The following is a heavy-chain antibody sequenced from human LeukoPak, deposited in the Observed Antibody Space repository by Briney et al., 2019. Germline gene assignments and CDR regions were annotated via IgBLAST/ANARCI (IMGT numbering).Heavy chain of an antibody. CDR3: ARDRSGMAAAGTTDAFDI. D-gene: IGHD6-13*01. CDR1: GGSISSAGYY. V-gene: IGHV4-61*02. Sequence: SETLSLTCTASGGSISSAGYYWSWIRQPAGKGLEWVGRIYSTGGTDSNPSLKSRVTISIDTSKNRFSLKLSSVTAADTAVYYCARDRSGMAAAGTTDAFDIWGQGTMVTVSS. J-gene: IGHJ3*02. CDR2: IYSTGGT.